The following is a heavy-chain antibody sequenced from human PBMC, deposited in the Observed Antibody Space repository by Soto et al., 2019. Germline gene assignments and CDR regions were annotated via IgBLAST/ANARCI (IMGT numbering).Heavy chain of an antibody. D-gene: IGHD6-13*01. J-gene: IGHJ5*02. CDR3: AREGGGYSSSWYLSWFDP. CDR1: GGSISSYY. CDR2: IYYSGGT. Sequence: QVQLQESGPGLVKPSETLSLTCTVSGGSISSYYWSWIRQPPGKGLEWFGYIYYSGGTNENPSLTRRVTLSIDTSKNQFALKLGAVGAAYTALYFCAREGGGYSSSWYLSWFDPWGQGTLVTVSS. V-gene: IGHV4-59*01.